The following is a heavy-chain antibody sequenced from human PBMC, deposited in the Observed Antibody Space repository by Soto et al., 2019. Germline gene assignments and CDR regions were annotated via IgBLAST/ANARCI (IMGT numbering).Heavy chain of an antibody. CDR2: INAGNGNT. CDR1: GYTFTSYA. J-gene: IGHJ4*02. Sequence: ASVKVSCKASGYTFTSYAMHWVRQAPGQRLEWMGWINAGNGNTKYSQKFQGRVTITRDTSASTAYMEPSSLRSEDTAVYYCARARYCTNGVCPNFDYWGQGTLVTVSS. V-gene: IGHV1-3*01. D-gene: IGHD2-8*01. CDR3: ARARYCTNGVCPNFDY.